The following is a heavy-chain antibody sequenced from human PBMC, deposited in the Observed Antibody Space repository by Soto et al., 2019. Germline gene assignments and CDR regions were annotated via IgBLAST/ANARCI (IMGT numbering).Heavy chain of an antibody. CDR3: AKDHYPYGDYPWMVFDY. V-gene: IGHV3-30*18. J-gene: IGHJ4*02. CDR2: ISYDGSNK. CDR1: GFTFSSYG. D-gene: IGHD4-17*01. Sequence: PGGSLRLSCAASGFTFSSYGMHWVRQAPGKGLEWVAVISYDGSNKYYADSVKGRFTISRDNSKNTLYLQMNSLRAEDTAVYYCAKDHYPYGDYPWMVFDYWGQGTLVTVS.